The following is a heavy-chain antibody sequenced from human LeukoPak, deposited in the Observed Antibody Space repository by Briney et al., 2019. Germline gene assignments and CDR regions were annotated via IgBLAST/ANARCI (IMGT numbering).Heavy chain of an antibody. CDR1: GFTFGSYS. CDR3: GAGRQFVGAFDI. J-gene: IGHJ3*02. D-gene: IGHD3-10*01. CDR2: ISSGGTTI. Sequence: PGGSLRLSCAASGFTFGSYSMNWVRQAPGKGLEWVSYISSGGTTIKYADSVKGQFTVSRDDAEMSLYLSMDSLRIEDTALYYCGAGRQFVGAFDIWGQGTLVTVSS. V-gene: IGHV3-48*04.